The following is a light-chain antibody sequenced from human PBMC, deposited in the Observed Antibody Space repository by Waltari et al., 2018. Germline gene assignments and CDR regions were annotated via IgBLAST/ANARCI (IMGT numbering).Light chain of an antibody. CDR1: KMGDNY. J-gene: IGLJ1*01. V-gene: IGLV3-1*01. CDR3: QAWDNSKGV. CDR2: QNN. Sequence: SYEVTQPPSVSVSPGQTVSIPCSGEKMGDNYVTWYQQKPGQSPVLVIFQNNKRPSGIPERFSGSNSGNTATLTISGTQTIDEADYYCQAWDNSKGVFGPGTQVTVL.